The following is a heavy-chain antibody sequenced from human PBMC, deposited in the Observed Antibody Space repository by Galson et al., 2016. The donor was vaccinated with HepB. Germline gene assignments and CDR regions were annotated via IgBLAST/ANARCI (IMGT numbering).Heavy chain of an antibody. V-gene: IGHV4-59*02. CDR2: LYYNGII. CDR1: GGSVSNYY. Sequence: SETLSLTCTVSGGSVSNYYWIWIRQPPGKGLEWIAYLYYNGIIMYNPSLKSRVTISLDTSKNQFSLKLTSLSAADTAVYFCARASLGYDGTGYYLASWGPGTVVTVSS. CDR3: ARASLGYDGTGYYLAS. J-gene: IGHJ4*02. D-gene: IGHD3-22*01.